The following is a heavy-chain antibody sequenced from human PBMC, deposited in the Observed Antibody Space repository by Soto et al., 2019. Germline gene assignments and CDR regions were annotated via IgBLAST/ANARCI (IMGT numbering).Heavy chain of an antibody. CDR2: MYYTGVT. Sequence: SETLSLTCSVSGGSVRSGNHFWNWIRQPPGRGLEWLGYMYYTGVTNYNPSLKSRVSMSVDTSRDQFSLNLTSLTAADTAVYYCARGGEPLGYYGMDVWGQGTTVTVSS. CDR3: ARGGEPLGYYGMDV. CDR1: GGSVRSGNHF. V-gene: IGHV4-61*01. J-gene: IGHJ6*02.